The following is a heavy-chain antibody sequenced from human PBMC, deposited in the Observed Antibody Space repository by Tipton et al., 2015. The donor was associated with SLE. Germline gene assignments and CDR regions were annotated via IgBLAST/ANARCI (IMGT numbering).Heavy chain of an antibody. CDR2: IYYSGST. D-gene: IGHD6-19*01. Sequence: TLSLTCAVYGGSFSGYYWSWIRQPPGKGLEWIGYIYYSGSTNYNPSLKSRVTISVDTSKNQFSLKLSSVTAADTAVYYCARERYSSGWSDWGQGTLVTVSS. V-gene: IGHV4-59*12. J-gene: IGHJ4*02. CDR3: ARERYSSGWSD. CDR1: GGSFSGYY.